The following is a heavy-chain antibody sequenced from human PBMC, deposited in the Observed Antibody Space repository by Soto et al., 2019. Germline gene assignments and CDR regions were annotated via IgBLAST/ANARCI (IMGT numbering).Heavy chain of an antibody. Sequence: QVQLVQSGAEVRKPGSSVEVSCKASGGTFSRHAISWVRQAPGQGLEWMGGIIPIFGTANHAQKFQGGVTIIADESTSTVYMELSSLRSEDTAMYYCARGWGYDSNDYYYAYWGQGTLVIVSS. CDR2: IIPIFGTA. D-gene: IGHD3-22*01. J-gene: IGHJ4*02. V-gene: IGHV1-69*19. CDR1: GGTFSRHA. CDR3: ARGWGYDSNDYYYAY.